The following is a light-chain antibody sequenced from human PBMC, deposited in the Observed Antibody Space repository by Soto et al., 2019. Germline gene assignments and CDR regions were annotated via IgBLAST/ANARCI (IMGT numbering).Light chain of an antibody. J-gene: IGKJ4*01. CDR3: QQYYTSSPLT. V-gene: IGKV1-13*02. CDR1: RDVGSD. Sequence: TQSPSSLSASVGEKIIITCRASRDVGSDVSWYQQKPGQAPKLLIYDSSTLERGVPSRFNGSGSATAFTLTISSLQPEDFATYYCQQYYTSSPLTFGGGTKVDIK. CDR2: DSS.